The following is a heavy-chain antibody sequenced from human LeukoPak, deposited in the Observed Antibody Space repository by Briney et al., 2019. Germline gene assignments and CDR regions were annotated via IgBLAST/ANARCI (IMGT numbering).Heavy chain of an antibody. V-gene: IGHV4-38-2*02. CDR1: GYSISSGYY. D-gene: IGHD3-9*01. CDR3: ATSQQYDILTGFSAFNS. Sequence: SETLSLTCTVSGYSISSGYYWGWIRQPPGKGLEWIGSIYHSGSTYYNPSLKSRVTISVDTSKNQFSLKLSSVTAADTAVYYCATSQQYDILTGFSAFNSWGQGTLVTVSS. J-gene: IGHJ5*02. CDR2: IYHSGST.